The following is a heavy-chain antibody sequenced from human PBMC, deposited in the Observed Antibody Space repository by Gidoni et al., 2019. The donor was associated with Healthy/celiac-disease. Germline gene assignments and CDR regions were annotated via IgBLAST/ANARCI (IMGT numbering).Heavy chain of an antibody. CDR2: IYPGDSDT. CDR3: ARQADCSSTSCYHYGMDV. D-gene: IGHD2-2*01. CDR1: GYSFTSYW. J-gene: IGHJ6*02. Sequence: EVQLVQSGAEVKKPGESLKISCRGSGYSFTSYWIGWVRQMPGKGLEWMGIIYPGDSDTRYSPSFQGQVTISADKSISTAYLQWSSLKASDTAMYYCARQADCSSTSCYHYGMDVWGQGTTVTVSS. V-gene: IGHV5-51*01.